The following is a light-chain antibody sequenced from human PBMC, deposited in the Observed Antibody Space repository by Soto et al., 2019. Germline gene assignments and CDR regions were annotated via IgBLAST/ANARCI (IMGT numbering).Light chain of an antibody. CDR2: DAS. CDR3: QQYNNWPLT. V-gene: IGKV3-15*01. Sequence: TVMTQSPAALSVSPGDRASLSCRASQSVGGNLAWYQLRPGQSPRLLIYDASTRATGIPDRYTGSGSGTEFTLTIASLQSDDIAIYYCQQYNNWPLTFGGGTKVEIK. CDR1: QSVGGN. J-gene: IGKJ4*01.